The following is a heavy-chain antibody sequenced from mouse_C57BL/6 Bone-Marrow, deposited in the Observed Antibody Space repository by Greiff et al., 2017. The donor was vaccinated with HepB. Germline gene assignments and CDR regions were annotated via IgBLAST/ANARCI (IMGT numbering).Heavy chain of an antibody. Sequence: QVQLQQPGAELVKPGASVKLSCKASGYTFTSYWMHWVKQRPGQGLEWIGMIHPNSGSTNYNEKFKSKATLTVDKSSSTAYMQLSSLTSEDSAVYYCAKIYYYGSSYLYWYFDVWGTGTTVTVSS. CDR3: AKIYYYGSSYLYWYFDV. CDR1: GYTFTSYW. J-gene: IGHJ1*03. V-gene: IGHV1-64*01. CDR2: IHPNSGST. D-gene: IGHD1-1*01.